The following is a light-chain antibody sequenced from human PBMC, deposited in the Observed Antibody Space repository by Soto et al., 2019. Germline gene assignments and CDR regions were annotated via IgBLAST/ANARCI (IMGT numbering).Light chain of an antibody. J-gene: IGKJ1*01. CDR3: QQSYTTPRT. V-gene: IGKV1-39*01. CDR2: AAS. Sequence: IQMTQSPSSLSASVGDRVSVTCRASQSISTFLNWYQQRPGEAPKLLIYAASSLQSGVPSRFSGSGSGADFTLTICSLQPEDFATYYCQQSYTTPRTFGQGTKVEVK. CDR1: QSISTF.